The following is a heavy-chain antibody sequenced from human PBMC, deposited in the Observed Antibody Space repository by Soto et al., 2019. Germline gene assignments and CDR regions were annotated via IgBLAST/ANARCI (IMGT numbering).Heavy chain of an antibody. V-gene: IGHV4-31*03. D-gene: IGHD1-1*01. CDR1: GGSISSGGTGSY. J-gene: IGHJ4*02. CDR3: ASGHDAYKVRY. Sequence: QVQLQESGPGLVKPSQTLSLTCTVSGGSISSGGTGSYWTWIRQLPGKGLEWIGYIYYTGNTYYNPSLKSRPTLSIDTSEHQFSLKLTSVTAADTAVYFCASGHDAYKVRYWGQGTLVTVSS. CDR2: IYYTGNT.